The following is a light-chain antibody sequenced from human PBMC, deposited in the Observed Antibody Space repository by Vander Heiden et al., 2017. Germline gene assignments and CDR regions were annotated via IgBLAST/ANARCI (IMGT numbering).Light chain of an antibody. CDR1: SSNIGAGSD. CDR2: ANT. CDR3: QSYATSLRAWV. Sequence: QSVLTQPPSVSGAPGQRVTISCTGSSSNIGAGSDEHWYQQLPGTAPKLHIYANTNRPSGVPDRFSGSKSGTSASLAITGLQAEDEADYYCQSYATSLRAWVFGGGTKVTVL. J-gene: IGLJ3*02. V-gene: IGLV1-40*01.